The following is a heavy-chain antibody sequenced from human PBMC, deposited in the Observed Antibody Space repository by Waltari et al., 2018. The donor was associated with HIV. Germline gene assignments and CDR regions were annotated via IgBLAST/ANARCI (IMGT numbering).Heavy chain of an antibody. CDR3: ASPSIRAGMDV. D-gene: IGHD2-2*02. CDR1: GFTFSNFW. Sequence: EVQLVESGGGLVQPGGSLRLSCAASGFTFSNFWMSWVRQAPGKGLEWLDNIRRNGSEKYYVDSVKGRFTISRDNAKNSLYLQMNSLGAEDTAVYYCASPSIRAGMDVWGQGTTVTVSS. CDR2: IRRNGSEK. J-gene: IGHJ6*02. V-gene: IGHV3-7*01.